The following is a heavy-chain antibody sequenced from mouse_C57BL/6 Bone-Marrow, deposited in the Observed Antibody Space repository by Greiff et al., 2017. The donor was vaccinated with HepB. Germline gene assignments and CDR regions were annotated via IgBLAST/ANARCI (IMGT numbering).Heavy chain of an antibody. CDR2: IDPENGDT. V-gene: IGHV14-4*01. D-gene: IGHD2-3*01. CDR1: GFNIKDDY. Sequence: EVMLVESGAELVRPGASVKLSCTASGFNIKDDYMHWVKQRPEQGLEWIGWIDPENGDTEYASKFQGKATITADTSSNTAYLQLSSLTSEDTAVYYCTTRGNGYSWFAYWGQGTLVTVSA. J-gene: IGHJ3*01. CDR3: TTRGNGYSWFAY.